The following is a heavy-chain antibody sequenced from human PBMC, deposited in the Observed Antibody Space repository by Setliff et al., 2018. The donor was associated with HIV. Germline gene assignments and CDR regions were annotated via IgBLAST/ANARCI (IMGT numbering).Heavy chain of an antibody. D-gene: IGHD6-19*01. J-gene: IGHJ4*02. CDR2: IYTSGST. CDR3: ARDQRTAVAGTYY. CDR1: GGSISSGSYY. Sequence: KPSETLSLTCTVSGGSISSGSYYWSWIRQPAGKGLEWIGRIYTSGSTNYNPSLKSRVTMSVDTSKNQFSLNLNSVTAADTAVYYCARDQRTAVAGTYYWGQGTLVTVSS. V-gene: IGHV4-61*02.